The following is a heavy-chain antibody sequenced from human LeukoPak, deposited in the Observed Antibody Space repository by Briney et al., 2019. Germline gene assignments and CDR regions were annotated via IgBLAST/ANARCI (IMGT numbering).Heavy chain of an antibody. D-gene: IGHD2-8*01. V-gene: IGHV4-59*01. Sequence: ASETLSLTCTVSGGSISSYSWSWIRQPPGKGLEWIGYIYYSGSTNYKPSLKSRVTISVDMSKNQLSLKLSSVTAADTAVYYCARIRWSQGRAFDYWGQGTLVTVSS. J-gene: IGHJ4*02. CDR2: IYYSGST. CDR3: ARIRWSQGRAFDY. CDR1: GGSISSYS.